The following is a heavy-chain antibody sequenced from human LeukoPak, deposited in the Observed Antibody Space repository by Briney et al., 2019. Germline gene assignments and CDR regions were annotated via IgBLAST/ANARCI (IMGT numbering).Heavy chain of an antibody. Sequence: ASVKVSCKASGYTFTSYYMHWVRQAPGQGLEWMGIINPSGGSTSYAQKFQGRVTMTRDTSTSTVYMELSSLRSEDTVVYYCARDSLYYYGSGSYPDYWGQGTLVTVSS. J-gene: IGHJ4*02. CDR1: GYTFTSYY. D-gene: IGHD3-10*01. CDR3: ARDSLYYYGSGSYPDY. CDR2: INPSGGST. V-gene: IGHV1-46*01.